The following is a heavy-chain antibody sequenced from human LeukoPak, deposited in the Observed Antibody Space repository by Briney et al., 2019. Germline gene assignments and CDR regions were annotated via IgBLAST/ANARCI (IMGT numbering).Heavy chain of an antibody. J-gene: IGHJ4*02. CDR1: GYTLTELS. Sequence: ASVNVSCKVSGYTLTELSMHWVRQAPGKGLEWMGGFYPEDGETIYAQKFQGRVTMTEDTSTDTAYMELSSLRSEDTAVYYCATGLGRGYSYGLAGGDYWGQGTLVTVSS. CDR2: FYPEDGET. V-gene: IGHV1-24*01. CDR3: ATGLGRGYSYGLAGGDY. D-gene: IGHD5-18*01.